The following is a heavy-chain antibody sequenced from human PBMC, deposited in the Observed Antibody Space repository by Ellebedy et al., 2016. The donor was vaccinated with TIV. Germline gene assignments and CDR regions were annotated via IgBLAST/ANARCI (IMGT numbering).Heavy chain of an antibody. Sequence: PGGSLRLSCAASGFTFSSHEMNWVRQAPGKGLEWVSYISSSGNSIYYPDSVKGRFTISRDNAKKSLYLQMNSLRAEDTAVYYCARNWGPLWGQGTLVTVSS. CDR1: GFTFSSHE. CDR2: ISSSGNSI. CDR3: ARNWGPL. J-gene: IGHJ4*02. D-gene: IGHD3-16*01. V-gene: IGHV3-48*03.